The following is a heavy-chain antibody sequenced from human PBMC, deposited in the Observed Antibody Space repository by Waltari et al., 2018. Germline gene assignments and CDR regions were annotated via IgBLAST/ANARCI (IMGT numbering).Heavy chain of an antibody. CDR1: EFTFKRFA. CDR3: AREWVEGV. V-gene: IGHV3-21*01. CDR2: IDSTGTYI. D-gene: IGHD1-26*01. J-gene: IGHJ6*02. Sequence: EVQLVESGGGLVKTGGSLRLYCAASEFTFKRFAMTWVRQAPGKGLEWVASIDSTGTYIYYTDSVKGRFTISRDDAKDSLVLQMSSLRVEDTAMDYCAREWVEGVWGQGTTVTVSS.